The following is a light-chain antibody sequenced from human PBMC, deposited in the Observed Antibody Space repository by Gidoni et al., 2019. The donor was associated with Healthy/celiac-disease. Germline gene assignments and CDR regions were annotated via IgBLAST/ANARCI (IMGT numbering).Light chain of an antibody. CDR1: QSIRSY. CDR3: QQSYSTPFS. J-gene: IGKJ3*01. Sequence: IQLTQSPSSLSASVGARVTITCRARQSIRSYSNWYQQKPGKAPKLLINAASSLQGSVPSRFSSSGSGTDFTLTISSLQPEDFAAYYCQQSYSTPFSFGHXTKVDIK. V-gene: IGKV1-39*01. CDR2: AAS.